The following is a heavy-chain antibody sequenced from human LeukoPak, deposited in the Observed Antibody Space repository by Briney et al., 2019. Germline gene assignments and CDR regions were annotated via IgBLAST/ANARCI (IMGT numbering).Heavy chain of an antibody. D-gene: IGHD6-6*01. Sequence: ASVKVSCKASGYTFTSYGISWVRQAPGQGLEWMGWISAYNGNTNYAQKLQGRVTMTTDTSTSTAYMELRSLRSDDTAVYYCARDKRYSSSPFDAFDIWGQGTMVTVSS. CDR2: ISAYNGNT. V-gene: IGHV1-18*01. CDR3: ARDKRYSSSPFDAFDI. J-gene: IGHJ3*02. CDR1: GYTFTSYG.